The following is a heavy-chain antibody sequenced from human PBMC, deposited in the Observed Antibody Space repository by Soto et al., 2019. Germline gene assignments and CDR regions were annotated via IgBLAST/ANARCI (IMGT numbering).Heavy chain of an antibody. Sequence: QVQLQESGPGLVKPSGTLSLTCAVSGGSISSSNWWSWVRQPPGKGLEWIGEIYHSGSTNYNPALKSRIAISVDKSKSHFTLKLSSVTATYTAVYYCAREGYDSSGYYALACWGQVTLVTVSS. CDR3: AREGYDSSGYYALAC. CDR2: IYHSGST. CDR1: GGSISSSNW. D-gene: IGHD3-22*01. J-gene: IGHJ4*02. V-gene: IGHV4-4*02.